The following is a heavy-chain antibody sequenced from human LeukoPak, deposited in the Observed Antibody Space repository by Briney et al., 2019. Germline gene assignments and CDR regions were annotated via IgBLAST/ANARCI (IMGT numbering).Heavy chain of an antibody. Sequence: PGGSLRLSCAASGFTFSSYSMNWVRQAPGKGLEWVSSISSSSSYIYYADSVKGRFTISRDNAKNSLYLQMNSLRAEDTAVYYCARGDRGVATTYDYWGQGTLVTVSS. V-gene: IGHV3-21*01. J-gene: IGHJ4*02. CDR1: GFTFSSYS. CDR3: ARGDRGVATTYDY. CDR2: ISSSSSYI. D-gene: IGHD5-24*01.